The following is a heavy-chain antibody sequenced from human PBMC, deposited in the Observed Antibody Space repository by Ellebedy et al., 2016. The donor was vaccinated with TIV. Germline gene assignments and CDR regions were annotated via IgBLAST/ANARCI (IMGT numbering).Heavy chain of an antibody. Sequence: GGSLRLSCAASGFTFSSYSMNWVRQAPGKGLEWVSSISSSSSYIYYADSVKGRFTISRDNAKNSLYLQMNSLRAEDTALYYCAKGPHSGSYRSFFDYWGQGTLVTVSS. V-gene: IGHV3-21*04. J-gene: IGHJ4*02. CDR3: AKGPHSGSYRSFFDY. CDR1: GFTFSSYS. D-gene: IGHD1-26*01. CDR2: ISSSSSYI.